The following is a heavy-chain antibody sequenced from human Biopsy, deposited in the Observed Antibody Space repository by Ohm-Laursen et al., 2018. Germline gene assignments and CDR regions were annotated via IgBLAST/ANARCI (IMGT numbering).Heavy chain of an antibody. J-gene: IGHJ6*02. CDR1: GVSITAYY. Sequence: GTLSLTCTVSGVSITAYYWSWIRQPPGRGLECIGNIHHSGSTNYNPSLKSRLTISVDASKNQFSLKLSSVTAADTAVYYCARMDCSGGSCHYYSYGMDVWGQGTTVTVSS. CDR2: IHHSGST. CDR3: ARMDCSGGSCHYYSYGMDV. V-gene: IGHV4-4*09. D-gene: IGHD2-15*01.